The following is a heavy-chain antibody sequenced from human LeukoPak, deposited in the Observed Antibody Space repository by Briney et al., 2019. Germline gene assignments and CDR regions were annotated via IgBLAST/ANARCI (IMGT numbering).Heavy chain of an antibody. CDR1: GFTCNNYD. CDR3: AKEPREYCSSTSCPNWFDS. Sequence: GGSLSLSCAVYGFTCNNYDMSWVRQPPGKGLEWVSAIRASGGTTYYADSVKGRFTISRDNSENTLFLQMNSLRAEDTAVYYCAKEPREYCSSTSCPNWFDSWGQGTLVTVSS. V-gene: IGHV3-23*01. D-gene: IGHD2-2*01. J-gene: IGHJ5*01. CDR2: IRASGGTT.